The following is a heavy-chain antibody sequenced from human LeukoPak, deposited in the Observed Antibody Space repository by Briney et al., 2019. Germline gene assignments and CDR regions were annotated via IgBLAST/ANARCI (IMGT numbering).Heavy chain of an antibody. D-gene: IGHD1-14*01. V-gene: IGHV3-30*03. Sequence: GGSLRLSCAASGFTFSSYGMHGVRQAQGKGREGVAVISYDGSNNYYADSVKGRFTISRDNSKNTLYLQMNSLRAEDTAVYYCARGPLNHRYYYGMDVWGQGTTVTVSS. J-gene: IGHJ6*02. CDR1: GFTFSSYG. CDR2: ISYDGSNN. CDR3: ARGPLNHRYYYGMDV.